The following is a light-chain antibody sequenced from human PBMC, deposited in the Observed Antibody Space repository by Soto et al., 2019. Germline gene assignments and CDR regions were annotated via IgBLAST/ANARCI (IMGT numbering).Light chain of an antibody. CDR1: QSISGW. J-gene: IGKJ1*01. CDR2: GAS. Sequence: DIQMTQSPSTLSASVGDRVTITCRASQSISGWLAWYQQKPGKAPKLLIYGASSLETGVPSRFSGSGSGTEFTLTISSLHPDDFGTYYCQHYNSFSAWTFGQGTKVDIK. CDR3: QHYNSFSAWT. V-gene: IGKV1-5*01.